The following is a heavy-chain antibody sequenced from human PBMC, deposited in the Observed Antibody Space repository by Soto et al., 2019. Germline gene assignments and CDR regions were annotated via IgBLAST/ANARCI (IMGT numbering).Heavy chain of an antibody. CDR3: AREGPGSPAPGLDAFDI. D-gene: IGHD5-12*01. J-gene: IGHJ3*02. CDR1: GGSISSYY. CDR2: IYYSGST. Sequence: LSLTCTVCGGSISSYYWIWMRQPPGKGLEWIGYIYYSGSTNYNPSLKSRVTISVDTSKNQFSLKLSSVNAADTDVYYCAREGPGSPAPGLDAFDIWGQGTMVTVSS. V-gene: IGHV4-59*01.